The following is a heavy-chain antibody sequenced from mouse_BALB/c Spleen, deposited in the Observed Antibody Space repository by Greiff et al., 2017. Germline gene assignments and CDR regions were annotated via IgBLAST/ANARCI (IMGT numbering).Heavy chain of an antibody. CDR3: ARDGYYVWFAY. D-gene: IGHD2-3*01. V-gene: IGHV1-14*01. CDR1: GYTFTSYV. J-gene: IGHJ3*01. CDR2: INPYNDGT. Sequence: EVQVVESGPELVKPGASVKMSCKASGYTFTSYVMHWVKQKPGQGLEWIGYINPYNDGTKYNEKFKGKATLTSDKSSSTAYMELSSLTSEDSAVYYCARDGYYVWFAYWGQGTLVTVSA.